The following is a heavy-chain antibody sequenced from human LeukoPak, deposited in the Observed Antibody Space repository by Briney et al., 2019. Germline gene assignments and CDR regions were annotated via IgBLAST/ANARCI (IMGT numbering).Heavy chain of an antibody. V-gene: IGHV3-48*01. D-gene: IGHD3-3*01. J-gene: IGHJ4*02. CDR1: GFTFSSYS. CDR2: ISSSSTI. CDR3: AKDTKKYDFWSGYLFDY. Sequence: GGSLRLSCAASGFTFSSYSMNWVRQAPGKGLEWVSYISSSSTIYYADSVKGRFTISRDNSKNTLYLQMNSLRAEDTAVYYCAKDTKKYDFWSGYLFDYWGQGTLVTVSS.